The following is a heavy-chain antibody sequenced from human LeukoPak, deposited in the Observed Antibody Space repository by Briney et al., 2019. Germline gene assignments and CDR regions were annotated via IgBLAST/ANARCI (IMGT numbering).Heavy chain of an antibody. Sequence: SETLSLTCTVSGYSISSGSYWGWIRQAPGKGLELIGSIYHSGSAYYNPSLKSRVSMSVDTSKNQFSLNLSSVTAADTAVYYCARARGYSGTLHNQGARPFDYWGQGTMVTVSS. D-gene: IGHD5-12*01. CDR3: ARARGYSGTLHNQGARPFDY. J-gene: IGHJ4*02. CDR1: GYSISSGSY. V-gene: IGHV4-38-2*02. CDR2: IYHSGSA.